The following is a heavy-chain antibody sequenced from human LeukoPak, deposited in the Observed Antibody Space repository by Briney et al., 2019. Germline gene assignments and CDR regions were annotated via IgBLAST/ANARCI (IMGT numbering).Heavy chain of an antibody. CDR3: ARAMGAAIAY. J-gene: IGHJ4*02. V-gene: IGHV4-34*01. CDR1: GGSFSGYY. CDR2: INHSGST. D-gene: IGHD2-2*01. Sequence: SETLSLTCAVHGGSFSGYYWSWIRQPPGKGLEWIGEINHSGSTNYNPSLKSRVTISVDTSKNQFSLKLSSVTAADTAVYYCARAMGAAIAYWGQGTLVTVSS.